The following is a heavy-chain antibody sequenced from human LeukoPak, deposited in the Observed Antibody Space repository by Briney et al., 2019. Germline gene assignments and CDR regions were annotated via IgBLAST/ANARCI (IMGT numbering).Heavy chain of an antibody. CDR1: GFIFSNYG. V-gene: IGHV3-33*06. J-gene: IGHJ4*02. Sequence: GGSLRLFCAASGFIFSNYGIHWVRQAPSKGLEWVAVVWIDGTNKYYADSVKGRFTISRDNSKNTVYLQMNSLRDEDTAVYYCAKGREMATITSFDYWGQGTLVTVSS. CDR2: VWIDGTNK. D-gene: IGHD5-24*01. CDR3: AKGREMATITSFDY.